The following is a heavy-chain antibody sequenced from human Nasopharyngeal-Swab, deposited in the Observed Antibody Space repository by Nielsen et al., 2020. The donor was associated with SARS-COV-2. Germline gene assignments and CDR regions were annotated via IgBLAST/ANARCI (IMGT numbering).Heavy chain of an antibody. D-gene: IGHD3-3*01. CDR1: GSTFSSYS. CDR3: ARGPEPFWSGYFDY. V-gene: IGHV3-21*01. Sequence: GGSLRLSCAASGSTFSSYSMNWVRQAPGKGLEWVSSISSSSSYTYYADSVKGRFTISRDNAKNSLYLQMNSLRAEDTAVYYCARGPEPFWSGYFDYWGQGTLVTVSS. CDR2: ISSSSSYT. J-gene: IGHJ4*02.